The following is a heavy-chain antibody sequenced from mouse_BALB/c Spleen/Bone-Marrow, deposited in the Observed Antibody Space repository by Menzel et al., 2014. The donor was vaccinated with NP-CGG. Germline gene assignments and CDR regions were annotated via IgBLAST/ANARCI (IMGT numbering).Heavy chain of an antibody. D-gene: IGHD2-2*01. CDR1: GYTFTSYV. Sequence: VQLKESGPELVKPGASVKMSCKASGYTFTSYVMHWVKQKPGQGLEWIGNINPYNGGTKYNEKFKGKATLTSDKSSSTAYMELSSLTSEDSAVYYCARSLYGYDWYFDVWGAGTTVTVSS. V-gene: IGHV1-14*01. J-gene: IGHJ1*01. CDR2: INPYNGGT. CDR3: ARSLYGYDWYFDV.